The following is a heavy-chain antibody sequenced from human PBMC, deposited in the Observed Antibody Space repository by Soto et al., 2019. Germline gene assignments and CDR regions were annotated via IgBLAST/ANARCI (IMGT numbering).Heavy chain of an antibody. Sequence: RASVKVSCKASGYTFTSSGFSWVRQAPGQGLEWMGWISAYNGNTNYAQNFQGRVTMTTDTSTTTAYMELMSLRSDDTAVYYCARVWYSSGWYYFDYWGQGTLVTVSS. D-gene: IGHD6-19*01. V-gene: IGHV1-18*01. CDR1: GYTFTSSG. J-gene: IGHJ4*02. CDR3: ARVWYSSGWYYFDY. CDR2: ISAYNGNT.